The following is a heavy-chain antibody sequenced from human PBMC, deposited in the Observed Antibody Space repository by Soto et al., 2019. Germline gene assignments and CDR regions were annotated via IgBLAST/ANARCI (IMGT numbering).Heavy chain of an antibody. Sequence: QVQLVESGGGVVQPGRSLRLSCAASGFTFSSYGMHWVRQAPGKGLEWVAVIWYDGSNKYYADSVKGRFTISRDNSKNTLHLQMNSLRAEDTAVYYCARVVCNSAVYFDYWGQGTLATVSS. CDR3: ARVVCNSAVYFDY. CDR2: IWYDGSNK. V-gene: IGHV3-33*01. D-gene: IGHD4-4*01. CDR1: GFTFSSYG. J-gene: IGHJ4*02.